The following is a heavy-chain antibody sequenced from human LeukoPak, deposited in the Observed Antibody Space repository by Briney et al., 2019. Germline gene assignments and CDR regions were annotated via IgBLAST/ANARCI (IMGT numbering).Heavy chain of an antibody. CDR1: GFTLSSYN. CDR3: AKASSYGISAAGGGFDY. D-gene: IGHD6-13*01. Sequence: GGSLRLSCAASGFTLSSYNMKWVRQAPGKGLEWVSSISYRSSDIEYADSVKGRFTISRDNAKNSLYLQMNSLRAEDTALYYCAKASSYGISAAGGGFDYWGQGTLVTVSS. J-gene: IGHJ4*02. V-gene: IGHV3-21*04. CDR2: ISYRSSDI.